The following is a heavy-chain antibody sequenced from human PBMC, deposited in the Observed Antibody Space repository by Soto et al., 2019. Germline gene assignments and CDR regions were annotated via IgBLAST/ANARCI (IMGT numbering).Heavy chain of an antibody. Sequence: QVQLQESGPGLVKPSQTLSLTCTVSGGSIRSGGYYWSWVRQNPRKGLEWIGNIYYSGNTYYNSSLKSRLTISVDTSKNPFSLNLSSVTAADTAVYYCARDRLMATAGTARHYFGLDVWGQGTTVTVSS. V-gene: IGHV4-31*03. CDR3: ARDRLMATAGTARHYFGLDV. D-gene: IGHD5-18*01. CDR2: IYYSGNT. CDR1: GGSIRSGGYY. J-gene: IGHJ6*02.